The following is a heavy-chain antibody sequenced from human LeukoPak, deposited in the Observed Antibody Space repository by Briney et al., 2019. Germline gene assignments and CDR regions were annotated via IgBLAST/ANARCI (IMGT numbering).Heavy chain of an antibody. D-gene: IGHD1-7*01. Sequence: GGSLRLSCAASGFAVSDYTMNWVRQAPGKGLEWISSISRSQTYIYYADSVKGRFAISKDNAENSLYLQMNSLRAEDTAVYYCARAHNWKYGSFDFWGQGTLVTVSS. V-gene: IGHV3-21*01. CDR2: ISRSQTYI. CDR3: ARAHNWKYGSFDF. J-gene: IGHJ4*02. CDR1: GFAVSDYT.